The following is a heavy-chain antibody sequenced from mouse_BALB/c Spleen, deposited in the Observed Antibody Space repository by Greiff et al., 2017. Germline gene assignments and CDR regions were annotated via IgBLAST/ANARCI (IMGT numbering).Heavy chain of an antibody. CDR2: INSNGGST. V-gene: IGHV5-6-3*01. Sequence: EVQGVESGGGLVQPGGSLKLSCAASGFTFSSYGMSWVRQTPDKRLELVATINSNGGSTYYPDSVKGRFTISRDNAKNTLYLQMSSLKSEDTAMYYCARSYGYFDYWGQGTTLTVSS. J-gene: IGHJ2*01. CDR3: ARSYGYFDY. CDR1: GFTFSSYG. D-gene: IGHD1-1*01.